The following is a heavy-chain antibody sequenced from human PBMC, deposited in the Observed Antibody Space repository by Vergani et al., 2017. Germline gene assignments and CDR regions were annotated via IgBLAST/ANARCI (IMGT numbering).Heavy chain of an antibody. V-gene: IGHV3-33*01. D-gene: IGHD2-21*02. Sequence: QVQLVESGGGVVQPGRSLRLSCAASGFSFSSFGFHWVRQAPGKGLEWVAFIHYDGSHEYYIDSVKGRFTISRDNSKNTLILQMNGLRAEDTAVYYCARDRCCATIICYFSGAFAYWGRGTLVSVSS. CDR2: IHYDGSHE. J-gene: IGHJ4*02. CDR3: ARDRCCATIICYFSGAFAY. CDR1: GFSFSSFG.